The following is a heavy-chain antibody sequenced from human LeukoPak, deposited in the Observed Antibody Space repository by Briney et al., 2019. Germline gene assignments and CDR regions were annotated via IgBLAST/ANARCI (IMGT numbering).Heavy chain of an antibody. CDR2: ISSSGSTI. Sequence: GGSLRLSCAASGFTFSSYEMHWVRQAPGKGLEWPSYISSSGSTIYHADSVKGRFTVSRDNAKNSLYLQMNSLRAEDTAVYYCARDRSSWFGLDYWGQGTLVTVSS. CDR1: GFTFSSYE. D-gene: IGHD6-13*01. CDR3: ARDRSSWFGLDY. J-gene: IGHJ4*02. V-gene: IGHV3-48*03.